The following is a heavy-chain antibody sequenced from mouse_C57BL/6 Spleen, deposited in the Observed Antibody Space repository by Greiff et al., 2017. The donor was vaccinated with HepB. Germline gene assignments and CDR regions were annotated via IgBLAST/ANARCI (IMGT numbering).Heavy chain of an antibody. D-gene: IGHD2-3*01. CDR2: INYDGSST. CDR1: GFTFSDYY. V-gene: IGHV5-16*01. Sequence: EVKLVESEGGLVQPGSSMKLSCTASGFTFSDYYMAWVRQVPEKGLEWVANINYDGSSTYYLDSLKSRFIISRDNAKNILYLQMSLLKSEDTATYYCARVSPDAYYDYWGQGTTLTVSS. J-gene: IGHJ2*01. CDR3: ARVSPDAYYDY.